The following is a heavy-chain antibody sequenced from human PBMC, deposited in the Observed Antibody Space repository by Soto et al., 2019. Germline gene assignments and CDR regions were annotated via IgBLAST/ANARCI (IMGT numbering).Heavy chain of an antibody. CDR3: AREVGYGDFSAALLD. V-gene: IGHV1-69*01. CDR1: EGTFSSHS. Sequence: VQLMQSGAEVKKPGSSVKVSCKASEGTFSSHSINWVRQAPGQGLEWMGGVISLFGTANYAHNFKGRVTITADQSTSTAYMELNSLRSDDTAVYYCAREVGYGDFSAALLDWGQGTLVTVSS. D-gene: IGHD4-17*01. CDR2: VISLFGTA. J-gene: IGHJ4*02.